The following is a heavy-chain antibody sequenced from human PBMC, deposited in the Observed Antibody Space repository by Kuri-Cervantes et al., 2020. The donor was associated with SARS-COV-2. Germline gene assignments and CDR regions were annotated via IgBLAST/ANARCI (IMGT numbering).Heavy chain of an antibody. CDR3: AKDPTLTYYYGSGSYYNGAY. Sequence: GESLKISCAASGFTVSSNYMSWVRQAPGKGLERVSVIYSGGSTYYADSVKGRFTISRHNSKNTLYLQMNSLRAEDTAVYYCAKDPTLTYYYGSGSYYNGAYWGQGTLVTVSS. CDR2: IYSGGST. CDR1: GFTVSSNY. V-gene: IGHV3-53*04. J-gene: IGHJ4*02. D-gene: IGHD3-10*01.